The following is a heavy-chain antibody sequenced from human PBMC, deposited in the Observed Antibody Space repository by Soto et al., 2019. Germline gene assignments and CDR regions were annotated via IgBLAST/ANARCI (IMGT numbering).Heavy chain of an antibody. J-gene: IGHJ3*01. CDR2: ISINSNYR. Sequence: QIQLVESGGGLVKPGGSLRLSCAASGFSLSDFYMSWIRQAPGKGLEWVSYISINSNYREYADSVKGRHTISRDNAKNSLYLQMNSLRGEDTAVYYCVTWHEREHAYDVWGQGTTVTVSS. CDR1: GFSLSDFY. CDR3: VTWHEREHAYDV. D-gene: IGHD1-1*01. V-gene: IGHV3-11*06.